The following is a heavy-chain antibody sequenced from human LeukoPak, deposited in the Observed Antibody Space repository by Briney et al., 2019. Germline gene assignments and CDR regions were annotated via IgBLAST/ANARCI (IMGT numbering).Heavy chain of an antibody. V-gene: IGHV3-21*01. D-gene: IGHD4/OR15-4a*01. CDR3: ARDVDYANPRHDY. CDR1: GFTFSSYS. Sequence: GGSLRLSCAASGFTFSSYSMNWVRQAPGKGLEWVSSISSSSSYIYYADSVKGRFTISRDNAKNSLYLQMNSLRAEDTAVYYCARDVDYANPRHDYWGQGTLVTVSS. J-gene: IGHJ4*02. CDR2: ISSSSSYI.